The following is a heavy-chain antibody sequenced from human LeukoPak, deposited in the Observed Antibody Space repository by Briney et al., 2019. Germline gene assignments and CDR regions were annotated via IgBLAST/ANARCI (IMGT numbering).Heavy chain of an antibody. CDR2: IYYSGST. D-gene: IGHD5-18*01. J-gene: IGHJ3*02. CDR3: ARHIDTAGANAFDI. V-gene: IGHV4-59*08. Sequence: SKTLSLTCTVSGGSISSYYWSWIRQPPGKGLEWIGYIYYSGSTNYNPSLKSRVTISVDTSKNRFSLKLSSVTAADTAVYYCARHIDTAGANAFDIWGQGTMVTVSS. CDR1: GGSISSYY.